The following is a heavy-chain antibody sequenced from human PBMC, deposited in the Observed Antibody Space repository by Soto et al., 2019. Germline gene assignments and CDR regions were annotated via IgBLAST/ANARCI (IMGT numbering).Heavy chain of an antibody. CDR3: ARGLYYYDSSGYPS. D-gene: IGHD3-22*01. Sequence: GGSLRLSCAASGVTFSSYGMHWVRQAPGKGLEWVAVIWYDGSNKYYADSVKGRFTISRDNSKNTLYLQMNSLRAEDTAVYYCARGLYYYDSSGYPSWGQGTLVTVSS. V-gene: IGHV3-33*01. CDR2: IWYDGSNK. CDR1: GVTFSSYG. J-gene: IGHJ4*02.